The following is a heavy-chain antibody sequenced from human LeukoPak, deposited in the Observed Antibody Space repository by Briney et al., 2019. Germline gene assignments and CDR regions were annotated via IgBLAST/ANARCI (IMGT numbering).Heavy chain of an antibody. CDR1: GYSFTSYW. D-gene: IGHD1-26*01. Sequence: GESLKISCKGSGYSFTSYWIGWVRQMPGTRLEGLGIIYPGDSDTRYSPSFQGKVTISADKSISTAYLQWSSLKASDTAMYYCARRVGARAETIDYWGQGTLVTVSS. CDR2: IYPGDSDT. CDR3: ARRVGARAETIDY. J-gene: IGHJ4*02. V-gene: IGHV5-51*01.